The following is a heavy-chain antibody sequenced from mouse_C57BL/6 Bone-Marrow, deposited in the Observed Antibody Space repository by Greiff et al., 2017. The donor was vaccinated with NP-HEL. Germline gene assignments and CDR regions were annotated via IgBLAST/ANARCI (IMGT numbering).Heavy chain of an antibody. D-gene: IGHD2-4*01. V-gene: IGHV1-69*01. CDR2: IDPSDSYT. Sequence: QVQLKQPGAELVMPGASVKLSCKASGYTFTSYWMHWVKQRPGQGLEWIGEIDPSDSYTNYNQKFKGKSTLTVDKSSSTAYMQLRRLTSEDSAVYYWASGDYDKDYAMDYWGQGTSVTVSS. CDR1: GYTFTSYW. CDR3: ASGDYDKDYAMDY. J-gene: IGHJ4*01.